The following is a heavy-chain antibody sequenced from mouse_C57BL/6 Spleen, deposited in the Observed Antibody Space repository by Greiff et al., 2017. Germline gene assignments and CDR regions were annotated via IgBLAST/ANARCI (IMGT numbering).Heavy chain of an antibody. J-gene: IGHJ1*03. CDR3: ARRFLYGSSGYWYFDV. V-gene: IGHV1-53*01. Sequence: QVQLQQPGTELVKPGASVKLSCKASGYTFTSNWMHWVKQRPGQGLEWIGNINPSNGGTNYNEKFKSKATLTVDKSSSTAYMQLSSLTSEDSAVYYCARRFLYGSSGYWYFDVWGTGTTVTVSS. D-gene: IGHD1-1*01. CDR2: INPSNGGT. CDR1: GYTFTSNW.